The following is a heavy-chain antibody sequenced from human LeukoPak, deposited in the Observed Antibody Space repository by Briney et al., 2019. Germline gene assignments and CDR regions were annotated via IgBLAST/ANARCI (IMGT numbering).Heavy chain of an antibody. D-gene: IGHD5-18*01. V-gene: IGHV3-66*02. Sequence: GGSLRLSCTASGFTVSNNYMSWVRQAPGKGLEWVSVIYSGGSTYHADSVEGRFIISRDNSKNTLNLQMNSPRVEDSAVYYCARDRYSYGYALDCWGQGTLVTVSS. CDR1: GFTVSNNY. CDR3: ARDRYSYGYALDC. CDR2: IYSGGST. J-gene: IGHJ4*02.